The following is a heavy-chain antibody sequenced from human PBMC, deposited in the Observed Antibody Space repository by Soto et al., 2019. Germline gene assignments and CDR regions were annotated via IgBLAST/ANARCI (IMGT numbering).Heavy chain of an antibody. CDR3: AREGGESSDGLYYFDS. CDR1: GGSTSSDNY. Sequence: SLTCTVSGGSTSSDNYWSWIRQPPGKGLEWIGHIYYSGNTDYNLSLKSRLAISIDTSKNQFSLKLSSVTAADTAVYFCAREGGESSDGLYYFDSWGQGSLVTAPQ. CDR2: IYYSGNT. D-gene: IGHD3-16*01. V-gene: IGHV4-30-4*01. J-gene: IGHJ4*02.